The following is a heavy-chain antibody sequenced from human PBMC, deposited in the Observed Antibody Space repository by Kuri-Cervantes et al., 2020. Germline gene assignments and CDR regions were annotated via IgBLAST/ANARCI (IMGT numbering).Heavy chain of an antibody. V-gene: IGHV3-21*01. J-gene: IGHJ4*02. D-gene: IGHD3-16*01. Sequence: GESLKISCAASGFTFSSYAMSWVRQAPGKGLEWVSSISSSSSYIYYADSVKGRFTISRDNAKNSLYLQMNSLRAEDTAVYYCARLPDLGGSLGYWGQGTLVTVSS. CDR1: GFTFSSYA. CDR3: ARLPDLGGSLGY. CDR2: ISSSSSYI.